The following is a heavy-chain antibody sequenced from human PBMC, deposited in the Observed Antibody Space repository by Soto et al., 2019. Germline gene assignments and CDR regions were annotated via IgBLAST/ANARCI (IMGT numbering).Heavy chain of an antibody. J-gene: IGHJ4*02. V-gene: IGHV1-3*01. Sequence: ASVKVSCKASGYTFTSYAMHWVRQAPGQRLEWMGWINAGNGNTKYSQKFQGRVTITRDTSASTAYMELSSLRSEDTAVYYCARVVAAPSRGYNYFDYWGQGTLVTVSS. D-gene: IGHD5-12*01. CDR3: ARVVAAPSRGYNYFDY. CDR1: GYTFTSYA. CDR2: INAGNGNT.